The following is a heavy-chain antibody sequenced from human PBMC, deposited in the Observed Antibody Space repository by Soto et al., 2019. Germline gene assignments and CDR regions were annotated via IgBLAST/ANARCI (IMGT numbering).Heavy chain of an antibody. CDR2: IWFDGSNK. CDR3: ARKVGMEFDY. D-gene: IGHD2-21*01. CDR1: GFTFSSFG. J-gene: IGHJ4*02. V-gene: IGHV3-33*01. Sequence: QVQLVESGGGVVQPGRSLRLSCAASGFTFSSFGMHWVRQAPGKGLEWVALIWFDGSNKNYADSVKGRFTISRDNSKNTLSLQMNSLRAEDTAVYYWARKVGMEFDYWGQGTQVTVSS.